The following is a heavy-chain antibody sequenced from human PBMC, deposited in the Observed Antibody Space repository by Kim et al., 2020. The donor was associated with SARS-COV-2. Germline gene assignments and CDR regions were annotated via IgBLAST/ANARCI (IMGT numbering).Heavy chain of an antibody. CDR1: GFTFSSYG. Sequence: GGSLRLSCAASGFTFSSYGMHWVRQAPGKGLEWVAVIWYDGSNKYYADSVKGRFTISRDNSKNTLYLQMNSLRAEDTAVYYCAREINVGDGRYYYYGMDVWGQGTTVTVSS. J-gene: IGHJ6*02. D-gene: IGHD1-26*01. V-gene: IGHV3-33*01. CDR2: IWYDGSNK. CDR3: AREINVGDGRYYYYGMDV.